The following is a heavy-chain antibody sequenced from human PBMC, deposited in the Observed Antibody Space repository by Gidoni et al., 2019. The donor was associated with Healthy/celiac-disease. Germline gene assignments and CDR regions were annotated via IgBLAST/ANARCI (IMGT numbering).Heavy chain of an antibody. CDR1: GFTFSSYA. CDR3: AKVGYSGYGLSFDY. V-gene: IGHV3-23*01. CDR2: ISGSVGST. J-gene: IGHJ4*02. Sequence: EVQLLESGGGLVQPGGSLSLSCAASGFTFSSYAMSWVRQAPGKGLEWVSAISGSVGSTYYADSVKGRFTISRDNSKNTLYLQMNSLRAEDTAVYYCAKVGYSGYGLSFDYWGQGTLVTVSS. D-gene: IGHD5-12*01.